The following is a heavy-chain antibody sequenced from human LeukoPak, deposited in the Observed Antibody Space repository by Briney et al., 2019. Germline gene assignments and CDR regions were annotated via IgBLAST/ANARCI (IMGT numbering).Heavy chain of an antibody. D-gene: IGHD7-27*01. V-gene: IGHV4-59*08. Sequence: PSETLSLTCTVSGGSISSYYWSWIRQPPGKGREWIGYIYYSGSTNYNPSLKSRVTISVDTSKDQFSLKLSSVTAADTAVYYCARLAGDQAFDYWGQGTLVTVSS. CDR3: ARLAGDQAFDY. J-gene: IGHJ4*02. CDR2: IYYSGST. CDR1: GGSISSYY.